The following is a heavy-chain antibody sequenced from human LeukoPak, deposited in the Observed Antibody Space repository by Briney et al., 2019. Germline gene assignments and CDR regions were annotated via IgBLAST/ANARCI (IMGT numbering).Heavy chain of an antibody. V-gene: IGHV4-39*01. CDR3: ARRGGHSWDVGNWFDP. D-gene: IGHD6-13*01. CDR1: GESIGSTTF. CDR2: TSHAGIS. J-gene: IGHJ5*02. Sequence: PSETLSLTCSVSGESIGSTTFWGWIRQSPGMGLEWIASTSHAGISYYNPSLSSRVTVSADSSKNQFSLRLSSVTAADTAVYYCARRGGHSWDVGNWFDPWGQGTPVTVSS.